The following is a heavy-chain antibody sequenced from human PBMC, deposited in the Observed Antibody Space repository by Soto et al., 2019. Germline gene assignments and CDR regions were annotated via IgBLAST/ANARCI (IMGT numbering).Heavy chain of an antibody. CDR1: GFTFNDYS. Sequence: GGSLRLSCAVSGFTFNDYSMHWVRQAPGKGLEWVSLTGWDGGNTYYADSVKGRFTISRDNWKNSLYLQMNSLRTEDTALYYCAKDVSSRPFLRIDSWGQGTQVTVSS. CDR3: AKDVSSRPFLRIDS. CDR2: TGWDGGNT. J-gene: IGHJ4*02. D-gene: IGHD2-21*01. V-gene: IGHV3-43*01.